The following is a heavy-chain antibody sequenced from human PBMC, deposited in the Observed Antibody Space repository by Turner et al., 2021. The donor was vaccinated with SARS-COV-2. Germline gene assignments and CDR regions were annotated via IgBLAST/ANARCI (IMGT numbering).Heavy chain of an antibody. J-gene: IGHJ4*02. D-gene: IGHD6-13*01. Sequence: EVQLVESGGGLVQPGGSLRLSCAASGFTFSSYDMNWVRQATGKGLEWCSYIRRRGSTIYDADSVKGRFTISRDNAKNSLYLQMNSLRAEDTAVYYCARGTVAAAGIAFDYWGQGTLVTVSS. V-gene: IGHV3-48*03. CDR2: IRRRGSTI. CDR1: GFTFSSYD. CDR3: ARGTVAAAGIAFDY.